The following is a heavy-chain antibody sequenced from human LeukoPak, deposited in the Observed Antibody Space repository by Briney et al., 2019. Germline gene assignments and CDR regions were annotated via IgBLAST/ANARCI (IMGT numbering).Heavy chain of an antibody. CDR1: GFTFSSHS. Sequence: PGGSLRLSCAASGFTFSSHSMNWVRQAPGKGLEWVSSISSSTTYIYYADSVKGRFTISRDNSKNTLYLQMNSLRAEDTAVYYCAKSKRTYYDPFDYWGQGTLVTVSS. V-gene: IGHV3-21*04. CDR2: ISSSTTYI. J-gene: IGHJ4*02. D-gene: IGHD3-3*01. CDR3: AKSKRTYYDPFDY.